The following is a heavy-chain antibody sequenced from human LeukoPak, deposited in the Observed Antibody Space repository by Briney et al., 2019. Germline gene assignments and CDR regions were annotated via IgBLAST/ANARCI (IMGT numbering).Heavy chain of an antibody. V-gene: IGHV1-2*02. CDR1: GYTFNGYY. J-gene: IGHJ4*02. D-gene: IGHD2-21*02. Sequence: ASVKVSCKASGYTFNGYYMHWVRQAPGQGLEWMGWISPNSGDTHYTQKFQGRVTMTRDTSTTTAYMEMSRLRSDDTAVYYCARDQRVTEGYFDYWGQGTLVTASS. CDR2: ISPNSGDT. CDR3: ARDQRVTEGYFDY.